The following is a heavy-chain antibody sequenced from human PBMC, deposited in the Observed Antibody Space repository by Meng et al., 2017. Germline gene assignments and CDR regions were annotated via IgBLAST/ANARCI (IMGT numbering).Heavy chain of an antibody. CDR1: GGSFSGYY. D-gene: IGHD4-11*01. Sequence: QGQLQPWGAGLLKPSATRSLTCAVYGGSFSGYYWSWIRQPPGKGLEWIGEINHSGSTNYNPSLKSRVTISVDTSKNQFSLKLSSVTAADTAVYYCAYATTVSNWGQGTLVTVSS. J-gene: IGHJ4*02. CDR3: AYATTVSN. V-gene: IGHV4-34*01. CDR2: INHSGST.